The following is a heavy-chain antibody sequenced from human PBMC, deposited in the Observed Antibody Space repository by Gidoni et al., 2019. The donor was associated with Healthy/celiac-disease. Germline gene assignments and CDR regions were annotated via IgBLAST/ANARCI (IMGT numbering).Heavy chain of an antibody. V-gene: IGHV4-34*01. D-gene: IGHD6-13*01. Sequence: QVQLQQWGAGLLKPSETLSLAGAVYGGSFSGYYWSWIRQPPGKGLEWIGEINHSGSTNYNPSLKRRVTISVDTSKNQFSLQLSSVTAADTAVYYCARLGAPGSSSWYDYWGQGTLVTVSS. J-gene: IGHJ4*02. CDR3: ARLGAPGSSSWYDY. CDR2: INHSGST. CDR1: GGSFSGYY.